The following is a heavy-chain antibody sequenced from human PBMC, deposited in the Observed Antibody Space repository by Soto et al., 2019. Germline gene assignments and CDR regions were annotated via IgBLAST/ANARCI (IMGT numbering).Heavy chain of an antibody. CDR2: IASGGGSP. J-gene: IGHJ4*02. D-gene: IGHD1-20*01. V-gene: IGHV3-23*01. CDR1: GFTFSDYA. Sequence: PGGSLRLSCAASGFTFSDYAMTWVRQAPGKGVEWVSSIASGGGSPYYADSVKGRFTISRNNSRNTLDLRMESLRAEDTAVYYCVKGDGRIIARHFDYWGQGTLVTVS. CDR3: VKGDGRIIARHFDY.